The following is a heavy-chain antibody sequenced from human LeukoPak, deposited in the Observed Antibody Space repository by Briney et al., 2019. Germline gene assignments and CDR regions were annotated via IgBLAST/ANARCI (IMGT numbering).Heavy chain of an antibody. J-gene: IGHJ4*02. CDR1: GYTFTGYY. CDR3: ARGSIVGATFDYFDY. V-gene: IGHV1-2*02. CDR2: INPNSGGT. Sequence: ASVKVSCKASGYTFTGYYMHWVRQAPGQGLEWMGWINPNSGGTNYAQKFQGRVTMTRDTSISTVYMELSRLRSDDTAVYYCARGSIVGATFDYFDYWGQGTLVTVSS. D-gene: IGHD1-26*01.